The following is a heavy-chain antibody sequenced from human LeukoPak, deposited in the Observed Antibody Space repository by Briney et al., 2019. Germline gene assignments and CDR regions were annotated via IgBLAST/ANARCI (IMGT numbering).Heavy chain of an antibody. Sequence: SETLSLTCTVSGGSITNYYWTWIRQPPGKGLEWIGYIYYSGSTNYNPSLKSRVTISVDTSKNQFSLKLSSVTAADTAVYYCARVNNSWYGPLIDYWGQGTLVTVSS. J-gene: IGHJ4*02. CDR1: GGSITNYY. CDR2: IYYSGST. V-gene: IGHV4-59*01. D-gene: IGHD6-13*01. CDR3: ARVNNSWYGPLIDY.